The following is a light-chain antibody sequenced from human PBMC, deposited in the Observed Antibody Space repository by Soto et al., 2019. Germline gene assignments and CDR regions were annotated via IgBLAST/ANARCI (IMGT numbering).Light chain of an antibody. J-gene: IGLJ1*01. Sequence: QSALTQPPSVSGSPGQSVTISCTGTSSDVCSYNHVSWYQQPPGTAPKVMIYEVTNRPSGVPDRFSGSKSGDTASLTISGLQAEDEADYYCCSFAGAGTFVFGTGTKVTVL. V-gene: IGLV2-18*02. CDR3: CSFAGAGTFV. CDR2: EVT. CDR1: SSDVCSYNH.